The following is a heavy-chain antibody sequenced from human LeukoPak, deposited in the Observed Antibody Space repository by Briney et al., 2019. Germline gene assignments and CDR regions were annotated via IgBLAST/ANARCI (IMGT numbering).Heavy chain of an antibody. CDR2: INPSGGST. J-gene: IGHJ4*02. CDR1: GYTFTSYG. CDR3: ARASAPGWEFTFDY. Sequence: ASVKVSCKASGYTFTSYGISWVRQAPGQGLEWMGIINPSGGSTSYAQKFQGRVTMTRDTSTSTVYMELSSPRSEDTAVYYCARASAPGWEFTFDYWGQGTLVTVSS. D-gene: IGHD1-26*01. V-gene: IGHV1-46*01.